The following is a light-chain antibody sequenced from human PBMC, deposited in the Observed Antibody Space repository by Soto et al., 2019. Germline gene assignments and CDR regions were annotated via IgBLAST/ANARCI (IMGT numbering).Light chain of an antibody. J-gene: IGKJ1*01. CDR3: PQDKNWHPWQ. Sequence: EIVMTQSPATLSVSPGERATLSCRASQSVSSNLAWYQQKPGQAPRLLICGASTRATGIPARFSGSGSGTEFTLTISSLQSEHFAVYYCPQDKNWHPWQFGQGTQVEIK. CDR1: QSVSSN. V-gene: IGKV3-15*01. CDR2: GAS.